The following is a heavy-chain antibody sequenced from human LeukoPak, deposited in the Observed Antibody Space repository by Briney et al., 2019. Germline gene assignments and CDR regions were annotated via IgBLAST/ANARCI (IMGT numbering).Heavy chain of an antibody. CDR3: AKDFYQLLPALWFDY. D-gene: IGHD2-2*01. V-gene: IGHV3-23*01. CDR1: GFTFSNYW. CDR2: ISGSGGST. Sequence: GGSLRLSCAVSGFTFSNYWMSWVRQAPGKGLEWVSAISGSGGSTYYADSVKGRFTISRDNSKNTLYLQMNSLRAEDTAVYYCAKDFYQLLPALWFDYWGQGTLVTVSS. J-gene: IGHJ4*02.